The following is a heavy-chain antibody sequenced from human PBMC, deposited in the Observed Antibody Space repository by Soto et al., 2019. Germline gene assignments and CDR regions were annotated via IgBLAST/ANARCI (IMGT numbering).Heavy chain of an antibody. CDR3: ARGDVSGYTYYPYYFDY. CDR1: GFTFSSYE. J-gene: IGHJ4*02. D-gene: IGHD5-18*01. CDR2: ISSSGSTI. V-gene: IGHV3-48*03. Sequence: GGSLRLSCAASGFTFSSYEMNWVRQAPGKGLEWVSYISSSGSTIYYADSVKGRFTISRDNAKNSLYLQMNSLRAEDTAVYYCARGDVSGYTYYPYYFDYWGQGTLVTVSS.